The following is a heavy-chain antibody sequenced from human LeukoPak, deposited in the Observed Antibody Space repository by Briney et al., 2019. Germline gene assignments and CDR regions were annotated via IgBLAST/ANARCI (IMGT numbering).Heavy chain of an antibody. J-gene: IGHJ4*02. CDR2: ISGSGGST. V-gene: IGHV3-23*01. Sequence: PGGSLRLSCAASGFTFSTYAMSWVRQAPGKGLEWVSGISGSGGSTDYADSVQGRFTISRDNSRNTLYLQMNNLRAEDTAVYFCAKGSSTSGYEHWGQGTLVTVSS. CDR1: GFTFSTYA. D-gene: IGHD5-12*01. CDR3: AKGSSTSGYEH.